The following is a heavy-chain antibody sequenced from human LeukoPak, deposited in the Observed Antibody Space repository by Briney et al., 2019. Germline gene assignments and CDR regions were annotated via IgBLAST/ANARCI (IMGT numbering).Heavy chain of an antibody. CDR3: ATLIAARVRYWFDP. V-gene: IGHV4-34*01. D-gene: IGHD6-6*01. J-gene: IGHJ5*02. CDR2: INHSGST. Sequence: SETLSLTCAVYGGSFSGYYWSWIRQPPGKGLEWIGEINHSGSTNYNPSLKSRVTISVDTSKNQFSLKLSSVTAADTAVYYCATLIAARVRYWFDPWGQGTLVTVSS. CDR1: GGSFSGYY.